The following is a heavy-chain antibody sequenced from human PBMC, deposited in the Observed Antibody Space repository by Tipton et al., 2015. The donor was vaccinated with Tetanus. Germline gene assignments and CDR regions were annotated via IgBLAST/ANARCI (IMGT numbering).Heavy chain of an antibody. J-gene: IGHJ4*02. CDR3: ARDQARGARGWNYFDY. CDR2: IHSSGST. D-gene: IGHD1-26*01. CDR1: GGSTSGGRYY. Sequence: TLSLTCTVSGGSTSGGRYYWSWIRQRPGKGLEWIGDIHSSGSTYSDPSLKGRVPISVDTSKNQFSLRLNSVTAADTAVYYCARDQARGARGWNYFDYWGLGTLVTVSS. V-gene: IGHV4-31*03.